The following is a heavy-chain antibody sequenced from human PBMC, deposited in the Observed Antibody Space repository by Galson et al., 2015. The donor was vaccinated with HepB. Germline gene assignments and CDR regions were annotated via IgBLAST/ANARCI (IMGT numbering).Heavy chain of an antibody. D-gene: IGHD6-25*01. J-gene: IGHJ4*02. CDR2: ITGSGGST. CDR3: AKTSGFFDY. Sequence: SLRLSCAASGFTFSSYAMTWVRQAPGKGLEWVSVITGSGGSTNYADSVKGRFTISRDNSKNTLYLQMNSLRAEDTAVDYCAKTSGFFDYWGQGTLVTVSS. V-gene: IGHV3-23*01. CDR1: GFTFSSYA.